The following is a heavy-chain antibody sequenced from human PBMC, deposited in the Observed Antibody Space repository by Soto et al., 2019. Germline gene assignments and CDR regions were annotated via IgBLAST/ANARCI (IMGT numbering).Heavy chain of an antibody. CDR3: ARGGYCSGGSCYGYYYYGMDV. V-gene: IGHV3-33*01. CDR2: IWYDGSNK. CDR1: GFTFSSYG. D-gene: IGHD2-15*01. Sequence: QVQLVESGGGVVQPGRSLRLSCAASGFTFSSYGMHWVRQAPGKGLEWVAVIWYDGSNKYYADSVKGRFTISRDKSKNTLYLQMNSLRAEDTAVYYCARGGYCSGGSCYGYYYYGMDVWGQGTTVTVSS. J-gene: IGHJ6*02.